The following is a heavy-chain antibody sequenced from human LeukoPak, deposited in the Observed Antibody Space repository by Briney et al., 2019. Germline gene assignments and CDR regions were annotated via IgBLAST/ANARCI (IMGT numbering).Heavy chain of an antibody. CDR3: ARTPDSYRRNHYYCGMDV. Sequence: SETLSLTCTVSGGSISSYYWSWIRQPPGKGLEWIGYIYYSGSTNYNPSLKSRVTISVDTSKNQFSLKLSSVTAADTAVYYCARTPDSYRRNHYYCGMDVWGQGTTVTVSS. J-gene: IGHJ6*02. CDR1: GGSISSYY. CDR2: IYYSGST. V-gene: IGHV4-59*01. D-gene: IGHD3-16*02.